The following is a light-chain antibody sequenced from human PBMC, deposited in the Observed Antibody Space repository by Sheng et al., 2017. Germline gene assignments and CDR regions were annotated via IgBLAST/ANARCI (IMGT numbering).Light chain of an antibody. CDR3: QAWDTNSAI. CDR1: RLGQKY. Sequence: SYEVTQPPSMSVSPGQTATIVCSGNRLGQKYISWYQQRPGQPPVLLIYQDTKRTSGIPDRFSAFSSGNTATLTISATQPGDEADYYCQAWDTNSAIFGGGTKLTVL. V-gene: IGLV3-1*01. J-gene: IGLJ2*01. CDR2: QDT.